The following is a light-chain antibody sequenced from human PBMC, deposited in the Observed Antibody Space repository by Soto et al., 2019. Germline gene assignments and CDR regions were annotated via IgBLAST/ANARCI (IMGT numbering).Light chain of an antibody. CDR3: QQLFDPPIT. J-gene: IGKJ5*01. V-gene: IGKV1-9*01. CDR2: AAS. CDR1: QVISTS. Sequence: DIQLTQSPSCLSPSIGDSVTITCRASQVISTSLAWYQVTPGKAPNLLIYAASTLGSRVPSRFSANVSGTEFSLTITTLQPEDFATYYCQQLFDPPITFGQGTRLEIK.